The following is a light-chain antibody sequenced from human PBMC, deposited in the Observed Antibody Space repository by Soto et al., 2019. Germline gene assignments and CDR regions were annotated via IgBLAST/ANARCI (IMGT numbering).Light chain of an antibody. CDR3: QQRSNWPPT. Sequence: EIVLTQSPATLSLSPGERATLSCMASRSVSSYLAWYQQKPGQAPRLLIYDASNRATGIPARFSGSGSGTDFTLTISSLGPEDFAVYYCQQRSNWPPTFGQGTRLEI. CDR2: DAS. V-gene: IGKV3-11*01. CDR1: RSVSSY. J-gene: IGKJ5*01.